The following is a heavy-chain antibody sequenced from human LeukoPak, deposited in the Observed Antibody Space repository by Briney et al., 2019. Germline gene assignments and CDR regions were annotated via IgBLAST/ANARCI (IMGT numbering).Heavy chain of an antibody. CDR3: ARGGFYCGGDCYVDY. J-gene: IGHJ4*02. D-gene: IGHD2-21*02. V-gene: IGHV4-34*01. CDR2: INHSGST. CDR1: GGSFIPYY. Sequence: SSETLSLTCAAYGGSFIPYYWSWIRQPPGKGLEWIGEINHSGSTNYNPSLKSRVTISVDTSKNQFSLKLSSVTAADTAVYYCARGGFYCGGDCYVDYWGQGTLVTVSS.